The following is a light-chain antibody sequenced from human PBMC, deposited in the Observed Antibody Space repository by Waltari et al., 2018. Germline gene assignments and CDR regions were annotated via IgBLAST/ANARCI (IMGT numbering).Light chain of an antibody. CDR1: QSISPW. V-gene: IGKV1-5*03. CDR3: QQYETYSYT. Sequence: DIQMTQSPSTRSASVGDRVTTPCRARQSISPWLAWYQQKPGKAPELLIYKESVLESGVPSRFSGSGSGTEFTLTISSLQPADFATYYCQQYETYSYTFGQGTKLQMK. CDR2: KES. J-gene: IGKJ2*01.